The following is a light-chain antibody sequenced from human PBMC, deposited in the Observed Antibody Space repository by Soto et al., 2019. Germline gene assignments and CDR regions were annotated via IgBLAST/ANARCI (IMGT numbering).Light chain of an antibody. J-gene: IGKJ1*01. CDR3: EQSYNTPRT. Sequence: DIQMTQSPSSLSASVGDRVTITCRASQSISSYLNWYQQKPGKAPKLLIYAASSLQSGVPSRFSGSGSGTDFPLTISSLQPEDFATYYCEQSYNTPRTVGQGTKVDSK. CDR2: AAS. V-gene: IGKV1-39*01. CDR1: QSISSY.